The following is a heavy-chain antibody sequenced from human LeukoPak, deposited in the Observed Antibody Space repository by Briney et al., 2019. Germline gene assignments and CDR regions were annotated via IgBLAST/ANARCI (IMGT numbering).Heavy chain of an antibody. CDR3: ANLGHSGSYSDY. J-gene: IGHJ4*02. CDR1: GYTFTGYY. V-gene: IGHV1-2*02. Sequence: ASLKVSCKASGYTFTGYYIHWVRQAPGQGLEWMRWINPNSGGTKYAQKFQGRVTMTRDTSISTAYMELSRLRSDDTAVYYCANLGHSGSYSDYWGQGTLVTVSS. CDR2: INPNSGGT. D-gene: IGHD3-10*01.